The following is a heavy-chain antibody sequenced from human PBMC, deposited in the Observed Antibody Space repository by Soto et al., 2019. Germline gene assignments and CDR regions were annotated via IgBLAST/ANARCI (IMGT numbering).Heavy chain of an antibody. CDR1: GFTFYNYN. D-gene: IGHD3-10*01. CDR3: ARDTFTYSRGFMKWRYSGLDV. Sequence: LVESGGGLVKPGGSLRLSCAASGFTFYNYNMNWVRQAPGKGLEWVSSISSNSDYIWYADSVEGRFTVSRDNAKNSLFLQMNGLRDEDTAVYYCARDTFTYSRGFMKWRYSGLDVWGQGTTVTVS. V-gene: IGHV3-21*01. CDR2: ISSNSDYI. J-gene: IGHJ6*02.